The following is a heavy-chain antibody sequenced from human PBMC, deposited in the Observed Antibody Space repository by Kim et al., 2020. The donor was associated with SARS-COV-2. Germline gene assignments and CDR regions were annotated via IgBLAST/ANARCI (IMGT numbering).Heavy chain of an antibody. J-gene: IGHJ4*02. CDR1: GFNFSSYG. Sequence: GGSLRLSCVASGFNFSSYGMQWVRQAQGKGLEWVAVIWYDKSNKYYAESVKGRFTISRDNSKNTLYLQMNSLRAEDTAVYYCARNGLLWFGELLSRYYFDYWGQGTLVTVSS. D-gene: IGHD3-10*01. V-gene: IGHV3-33*01. CDR3: ARNGLLWFGELLSRYYFDY. CDR2: IWYDKSNK.